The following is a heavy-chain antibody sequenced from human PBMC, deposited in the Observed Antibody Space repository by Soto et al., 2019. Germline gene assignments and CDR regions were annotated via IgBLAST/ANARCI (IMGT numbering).Heavy chain of an antibody. D-gene: IGHD3-10*01. Sequence: QVQLVESGGGVVQPGRSLRLSCAASGFTFSSYGMHWVRQAPGKGLGWVAVISYDGSNKYYADSVKGRFTISRDNSKNTLYLQMNSLRAEDTAVYYCAKDQLRGVRGVITFFYGMEDWGQGNTVTVSS. CDR1: GFTFSSYG. CDR3: AKDQLRGVRGVITFFYGMED. J-gene: IGHJ6*01. V-gene: IGHV3-30*18. CDR2: ISYDGSNK.